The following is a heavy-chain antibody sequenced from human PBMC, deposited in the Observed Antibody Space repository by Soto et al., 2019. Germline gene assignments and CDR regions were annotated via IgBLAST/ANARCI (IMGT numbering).Heavy chain of an antibody. CDR3: HGYGY. D-gene: IGHD5-12*01. J-gene: IGHJ4*02. Sequence: EVQVVESGGGLIQPGGSLRLSCEVSGFSVTANYMSWVRQAPEKGLEWVSVIYSGGSTYYVDSVKGRFSISRDISKNTRYRQMNSLRAEDTAVYYCHGYGYWGQGTLVTVSS. V-gene: IGHV3-53*01. CDR1: GFSVTANY. CDR2: IYSGGST.